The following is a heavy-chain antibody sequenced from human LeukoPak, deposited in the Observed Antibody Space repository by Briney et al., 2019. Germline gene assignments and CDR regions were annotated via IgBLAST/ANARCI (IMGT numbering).Heavy chain of an antibody. CDR2: ISGSGGST. J-gene: IGHJ4*02. Sequence: GGSLRLSCAASGFTFNNYAMTWVRQAPGKGLEWVSGISGSGGSTYYADSVKGRFTISRDNSKNTLYLRMNSLRAEDTAVYYCAKAPSNYVWGSYRYTLEYYFDYWGQGTLVTVSS. CDR1: GFTFNNYA. D-gene: IGHD3-16*02. CDR3: AKAPSNYVWGSYRYTLEYYFDY. V-gene: IGHV3-23*01.